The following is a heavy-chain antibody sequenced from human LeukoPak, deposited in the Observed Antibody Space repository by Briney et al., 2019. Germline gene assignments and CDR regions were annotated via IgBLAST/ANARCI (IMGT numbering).Heavy chain of an antibody. CDR3: ARDYFDSTNYPQTYYYYYMDV. V-gene: IGHV3-21*01. J-gene: IGHJ6*03. CDR1: GFTFSRYS. Sequence: PGGSLRLSCAASGFTFSRYSMNWARQAPGKGLEWVASISSTSTFIYSADSVKGRFTISRDTAENSLFLQMNSLRAEDTAIYYCARDYFDSTNYPQTYYYYYMDVWGKGTTVTVSS. CDR2: ISSTSTFI. D-gene: IGHD3-22*01.